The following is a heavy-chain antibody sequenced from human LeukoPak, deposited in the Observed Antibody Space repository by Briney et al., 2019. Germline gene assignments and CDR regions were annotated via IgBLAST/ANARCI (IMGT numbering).Heavy chain of an antibody. J-gene: IGHJ5*02. CDR2: INHSGST. CDR1: GGSFSGYY. Sequence: SETLSLTCAVYGGSFSGYYWSWIRQPPGKGLEWIGEINHSGSTNYNPSLKSRVTISVDTSKNQFSLKLSSVTAADTAVYYCARGVGVVRGVIAPFDPWGQGTLVTVSS. D-gene: IGHD3-10*01. CDR3: ARGVGVVRGVIAPFDP. V-gene: IGHV4-34*01.